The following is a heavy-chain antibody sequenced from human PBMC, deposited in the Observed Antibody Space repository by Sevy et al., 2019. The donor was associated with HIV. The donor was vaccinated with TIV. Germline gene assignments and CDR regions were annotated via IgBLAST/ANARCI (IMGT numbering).Heavy chain of an antibody. J-gene: IGHJ4*02. D-gene: IGHD6-13*01. V-gene: IGHV3-7*01. CDR1: GFTLNSYW. Sequence: GGSLRLSCAASGFTLNSYWMSWVRQAPGKGLEWVANINQDGSLKYYVHSVKGRFTISRDNARNSLYLGMNSLRAEDTALYYCVRAIAAAGSFWGQGTLVTVSS. CDR3: VRAIAAAGSF. CDR2: INQDGSLK.